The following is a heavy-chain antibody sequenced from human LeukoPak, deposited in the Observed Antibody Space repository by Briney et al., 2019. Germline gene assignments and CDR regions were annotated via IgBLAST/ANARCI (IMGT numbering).Heavy chain of an antibody. Sequence: PGGSLRLSCAASGFTFSSYSMNWVRQAPGKGLEWVSYISSSSTIYYADSVKGRFTISRDNAKNSLYLQMNSLRAEDTAVYYCARTYSSSWDYYFDYWGQGTLVTVSS. CDR1: GFTFSSYS. J-gene: IGHJ4*02. D-gene: IGHD6-13*01. V-gene: IGHV3-48*01. CDR3: ARTYSSSWDYYFDY. CDR2: ISSSSTI.